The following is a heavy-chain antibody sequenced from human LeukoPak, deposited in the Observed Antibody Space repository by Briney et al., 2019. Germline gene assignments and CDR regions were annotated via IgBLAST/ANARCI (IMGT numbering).Heavy chain of an antibody. V-gene: IGHV3-53*01. D-gene: IGHD6-13*01. CDR1: GLHGKNNY. Sequence: PGGSLRLSCVTSGLHGKNNYMFWVRRSPVKGVERVQIIYSGGNPFYADSVKGRFTNSRDNSKNTLYLQMTSLKAEDTGVYYCARVKQQLVRLLGRDTTYYYYYYMDVWGKGTTVTVSS. CDR3: ARVKQQLVRLLGRDTTYYYYYYMDV. CDR2: IYSGGNP. J-gene: IGHJ6*03.